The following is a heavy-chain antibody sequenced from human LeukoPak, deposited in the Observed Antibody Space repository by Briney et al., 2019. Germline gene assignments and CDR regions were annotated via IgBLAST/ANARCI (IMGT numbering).Heavy chain of an antibody. CDR3: AKSGERWQQFWYYDN. V-gene: IGHV4-34*01. D-gene: IGHD4-23*01. J-gene: IGHJ4*02. CDR2: INHSGST. Sequence: PSETLSLTCAVHGGSFSGYYWHWFRQPPGKGLEWIGEINHSGSTKYNPSLKSRVTVSADTSKSQFSLTLSSVTAADTAVYYCAKSGERWQQFWYYDNWGQGTFITVSS. CDR1: GGSFSGYY.